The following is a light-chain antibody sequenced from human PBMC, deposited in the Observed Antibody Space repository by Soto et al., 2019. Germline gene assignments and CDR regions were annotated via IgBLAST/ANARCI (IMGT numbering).Light chain of an antibody. J-gene: IGKJ1*01. CDR3: QQYGSSPWT. CDR2: GAS. V-gene: IGKV3-20*01. Sequence: EIELTQSPGTLSLSPGGRATLSCRASQSVSSSYLAWYQQKPGQAPRPLIYGASSRAIGIPDRFSGSGSGTDFTLTISRLEPEDFAVYYCQQYGSSPWTFGQGTKVDIK. CDR1: QSVSSSY.